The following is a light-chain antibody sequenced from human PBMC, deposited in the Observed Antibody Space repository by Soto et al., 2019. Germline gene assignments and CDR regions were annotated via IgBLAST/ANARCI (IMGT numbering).Light chain of an antibody. J-gene: IGKJ3*01. V-gene: IGKV1-33*01. Sequence: DIQMTQSPSSLSASVGDRVTITCQASQDITKSLNWFQQKPGKATALLIYDASNLETGVPSNFSESGSGTDSTYTISSLQPEHIATYYCQQFHDLPFTFRPGTKVELK. CDR1: QDITKS. CDR2: DAS. CDR3: QQFHDLPFT.